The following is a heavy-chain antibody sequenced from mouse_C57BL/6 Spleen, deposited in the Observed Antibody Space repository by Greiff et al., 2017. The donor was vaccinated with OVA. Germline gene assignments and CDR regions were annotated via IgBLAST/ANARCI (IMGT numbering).Heavy chain of an antibody. V-gene: IGHV1-64*01. J-gene: IGHJ1*03. CDR1: GYTFTSYW. D-gene: IGHD2-3*01. Sequence: QVQLKQPGAELVKPGASVKLSCKASGYTFTSYWMHWVKQRPGQGLEWIGMIHPNSGSTNYNEKFKSKATLTVDKSSSTAYMQLSSLTAEDSAVYDCARRDGYYWYFDVWGTGTTVTVSS. CDR3: ARRDGYYWYFDV. CDR2: IHPNSGST.